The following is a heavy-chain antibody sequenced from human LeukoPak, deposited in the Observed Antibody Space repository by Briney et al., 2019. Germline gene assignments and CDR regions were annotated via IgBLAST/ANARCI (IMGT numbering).Heavy chain of an antibody. Sequence: GGSLRLSCAASGFTFSSYSMNWVRQASGKGLEWVGRIRSKGNNYATAYAASVKGRFTISRDDSKNTAYLQMNSLKTEDTAVYYCTRLYDSGFDYWGQGTLVTVSS. CDR1: GFTFSSYS. V-gene: IGHV3-73*01. CDR2: IRSKGNNYAT. CDR3: TRLYDSGFDY. D-gene: IGHD3-10*01. J-gene: IGHJ4*02.